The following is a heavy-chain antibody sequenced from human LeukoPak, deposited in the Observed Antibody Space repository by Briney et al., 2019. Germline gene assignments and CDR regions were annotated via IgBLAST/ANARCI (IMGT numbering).Heavy chain of an antibody. D-gene: IGHD1-26*01. Sequence: ASVKVSCKASGYTFTSYGISWVRQAPGHGLEWMGWSSDYNGNTNYAQKLQGRVTMTTDTSTSTAYMELRSLRSDGAAVYYCAGDEWELATAFDYWGQGTLVTVSS. CDR2: SSDYNGNT. CDR1: GYTFTSYG. CDR3: AGDEWELATAFDY. J-gene: IGHJ4*02. V-gene: IGHV1-18*01.